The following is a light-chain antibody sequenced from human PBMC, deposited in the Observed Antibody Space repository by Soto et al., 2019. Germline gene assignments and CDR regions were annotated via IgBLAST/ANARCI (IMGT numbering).Light chain of an antibody. J-gene: IGLJ1*01. Sequence: QSVLTQPASVSGSPGQSITISCTGTSSDVGGYNYVSWYQQHPGKAPKLMIYEVSNRPSGVSNRFSGSKSGNTASLTISGLQAEDEADYYCSSYTSSSTYVFGTGT. CDR2: EVS. CDR1: SSDVGGYNY. CDR3: SSYTSSSTYV. V-gene: IGLV2-14*01.